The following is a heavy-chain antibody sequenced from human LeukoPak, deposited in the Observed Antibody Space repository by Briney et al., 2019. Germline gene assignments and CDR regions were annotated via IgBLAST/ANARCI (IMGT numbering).Heavy chain of an antibody. Sequence: QSGGSLRLSCAGSGFTFSSHAMSWVRQAPGKGLEWVSAMSGSGGSTYYADSVKGRFTISRDNSKNTLYLQMNSLRAEDTAVYYCVGGDIYYYYMDVWGKGTTVTISS. J-gene: IGHJ6*03. CDR3: VGGDIYYYYMDV. V-gene: IGHV3-23*01. CDR2: MSGSGGST. D-gene: IGHD1-26*01. CDR1: GFTFSSHA.